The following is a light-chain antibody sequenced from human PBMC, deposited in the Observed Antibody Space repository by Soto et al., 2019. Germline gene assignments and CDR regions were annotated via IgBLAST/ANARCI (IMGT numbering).Light chain of an antibody. Sequence: DIQMTQSPSSLPASVGDRVTITCRASQSISSYLNWYQQKPGKAPKLLIYGAFSLQSGVPSRFSGSEYGTDFTLTINSLQPEDFATYYCQQSYSTPRTFGQGTKVEVK. J-gene: IGKJ1*01. CDR3: QQSYSTPRT. CDR1: QSISSY. CDR2: GAF. V-gene: IGKV1-39*01.